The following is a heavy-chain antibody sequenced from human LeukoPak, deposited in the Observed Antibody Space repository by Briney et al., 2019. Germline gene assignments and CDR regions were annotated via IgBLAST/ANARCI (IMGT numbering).Heavy chain of an antibody. CDR1: GGSFSGYY. CDR3: ARSGRYCSSTSCLTAYFQH. Sequence: SETLPLTCAVYGGSFSGYYWSWIRQPPGKGLEWIGEINHSGSTNYNPSLKSRVTISVDTSKNQFSLKLSSVTAADTAVYYCARSGRYCSSTSCLTAYFQHWGQGTLVTVSS. CDR2: INHSGST. D-gene: IGHD2-2*01. J-gene: IGHJ1*01. V-gene: IGHV4-34*01.